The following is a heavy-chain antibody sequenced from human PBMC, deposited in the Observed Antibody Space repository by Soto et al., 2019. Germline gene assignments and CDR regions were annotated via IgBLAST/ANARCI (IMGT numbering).Heavy chain of an antibody. J-gene: IGHJ4*02. CDR2: IWYDGSNA. D-gene: IGHD5-18*01. CDR3: AREGVDTAMAAFDY. V-gene: IGHV3-33*01. Sequence: VGSLRLSCAASGFTFSRYGMHWVRQAPGKGLEWVAVIWYDGSNAYYRDSVKGRFTISRDNSKNTVSLQMNSLRAEDTAVYYCAREGVDTAMAAFDYWGQGILVTVSS. CDR1: GFTFSRYG.